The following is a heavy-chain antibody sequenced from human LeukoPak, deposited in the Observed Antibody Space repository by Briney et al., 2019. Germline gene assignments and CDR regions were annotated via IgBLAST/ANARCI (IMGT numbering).Heavy chain of an antibody. V-gene: IGHV3-48*01. J-gene: IGHJ4*02. CDR3: ARGGGGGSSLLFDY. CDR1: GFTFSSYS. CDR2: ISSSSTI. D-gene: IGHD1-26*01. Sequence: GGSLRLSCAASGFTFSSYSMNWVRQAPGKGLEWLSYISSSSTIYYADSVKGRFTISRDNAKNSLYLQLNSLRADDTAVYYCARGGGGGSSLLFDYWGQGTLVTVSS.